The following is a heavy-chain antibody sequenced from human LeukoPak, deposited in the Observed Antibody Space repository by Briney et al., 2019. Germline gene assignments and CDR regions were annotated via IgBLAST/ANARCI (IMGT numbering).Heavy chain of an antibody. V-gene: IGHV4-59*01. Sequence: SETLSLTCTVSGGSISSYYWSWIRQPPGKGLEWIGYIYYSGSTNYNPSLKSRVTISIDTSKNQFSLKLSSVTAADTAVYYCARFDSSGWSYWFDPWGQGTLVTVSS. D-gene: IGHD6-13*01. CDR3: ARFDSSGWSYWFDP. J-gene: IGHJ5*02. CDR2: IYYSGST. CDR1: GGSISSYY.